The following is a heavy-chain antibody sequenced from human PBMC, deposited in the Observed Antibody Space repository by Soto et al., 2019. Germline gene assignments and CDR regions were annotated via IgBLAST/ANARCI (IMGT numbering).Heavy chain of an antibody. V-gene: IGHV1-46*01. J-gene: IGHJ4*02. CDR1: GYTFINYY. Sequence: QVQLVQSGAEVKKPGASVKVSCKASGYTFINYYIHWVRQAPGHGLEWMAIINPTGGSTNYAHKFQGRLTLNMDTSTTTVYMELSRLTSEDTAIYYCARHLAAGDVCGQGTLVTVSS. D-gene: IGHD2-8*02. CDR3: ARHLAAGDV. CDR2: INPTGGST.